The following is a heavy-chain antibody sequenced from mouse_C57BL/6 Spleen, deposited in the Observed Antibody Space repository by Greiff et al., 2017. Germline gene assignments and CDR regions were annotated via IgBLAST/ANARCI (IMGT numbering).Heavy chain of an antibody. V-gene: IGHV14-4*01. CDR1: GFNIKDDY. J-gene: IGHJ2*01. D-gene: IGHD1-1*01. Sequence: VQLQQSGAELVRPGASVKLSCTASGFNIKDDYMHWVKQRPEQGLEWIGWIDPENGDTEYASKFQGKATITAATSSNTADLQLRSRTSEDTAVYYWTTRVITTVVGDYWGQGTTLTVSS. CDR3: TTRVITTVVGDY. CDR2: IDPENGDT.